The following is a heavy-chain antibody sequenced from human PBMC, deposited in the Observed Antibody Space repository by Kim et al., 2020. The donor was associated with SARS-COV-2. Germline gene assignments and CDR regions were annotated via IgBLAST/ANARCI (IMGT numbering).Heavy chain of an antibody. J-gene: IGHJ5*02. CDR3: ARDRSYSALDL. CDR2: IWYDGSKK. D-gene: IGHD4-4*01. Sequence: GGSLRLSCVASGYFFSNNGMHWVRQAPGKGLEGVAVIWYDGSKKFYADSVRGRFTVSRDDSKNTLYLQMNSLRVEDTAVYYCARDRSYSALDLWGQGTLVTVSS. V-gene: IGHV3-33*01. CDR1: GYFFSNNG.